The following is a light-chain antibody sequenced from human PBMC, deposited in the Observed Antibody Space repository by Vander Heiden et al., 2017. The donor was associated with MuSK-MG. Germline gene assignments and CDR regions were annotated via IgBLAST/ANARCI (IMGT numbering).Light chain of an antibody. J-gene: IGKJ3*01. CDR3: QQSSSLPFT. CDR1: QSIGSS. CDR2: YAS. V-gene: IGKV6-21*01. Sequence: EIVLTQSPYFQSVTPKEKVTITCRASQSIGSSLHWYQQKPDQSPKLLIKYASQSFSGVPSRFSGSGSGTDFTLTINSLEAEDAATYYCQQSSSLPFTFGHGTKVDIK.